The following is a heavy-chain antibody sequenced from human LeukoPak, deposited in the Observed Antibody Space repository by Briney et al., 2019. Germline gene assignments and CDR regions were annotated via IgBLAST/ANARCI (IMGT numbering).Heavy chain of an antibody. CDR3: ARHCSSTSCYTSGGFDP. CDR2: INPSGGST. CDR1: GYTFASYY. D-gene: IGHD2-2*02. V-gene: IGHV1-46*01. Sequence: GASVKVSCKASGYTFASYYMHWVRQAPGQGLEWMGIINPSGGSTSYAQKFQGRVTMTRDMSTSIAYMELSSLRSEDTAVYYCARHCSSTSCYTSGGFDPWGQGTLVTVSS. J-gene: IGHJ5*02.